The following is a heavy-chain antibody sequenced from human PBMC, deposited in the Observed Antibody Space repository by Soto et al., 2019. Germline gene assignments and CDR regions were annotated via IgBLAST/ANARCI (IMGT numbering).Heavy chain of an antibody. V-gene: IGHV2-70*11. CDR1: GFSLSTSGMC. CDR3: ARIRGNYYYYYMNV. CDR2: IDWDDDK. J-gene: IGHJ6*03. D-gene: IGHD3-10*01. Sequence: SGSTLVNPTQTLTLTCTFSGFSLSTSGMCVSWIRQPPGKALEWLARIDWDDDKYYSTSLKTRLTISKDTSKNQVVLTMTNMDPVDTATYYCARIRGNYYYYYMNVWGKGTTVTVSS.